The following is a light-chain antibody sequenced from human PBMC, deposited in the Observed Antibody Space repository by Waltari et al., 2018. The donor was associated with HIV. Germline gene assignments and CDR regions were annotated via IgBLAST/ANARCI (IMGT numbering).Light chain of an antibody. J-gene: IGLJ1*01. V-gene: IGLV3-21*01. Sequence: SYLLTQPPSVSVAPGKTASMTCGGDNVEEQSVHWYQQKSGQAPVLVIHADDDRPSGIPERFSGSNSGSTATLTITRVEAGDEADYYCQVWDSGSDHYVFGTGTKVTVL. CDR1: NVEEQS. CDR3: QVWDSGSDHYV. CDR2: ADD.